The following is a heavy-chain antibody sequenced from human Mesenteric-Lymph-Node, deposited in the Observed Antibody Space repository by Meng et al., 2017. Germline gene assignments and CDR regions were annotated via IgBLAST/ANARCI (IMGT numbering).Heavy chain of an antibody. V-gene: IGHV1-69*02. Sequence: SVKVSCKASGGTFSSYTISWVRQAPGQGLEWMGRIIPILGIANYAQKFQGRVRITADKSTSTAYMELSSLRSEDTAVYYCARAGGSGTIDAFDIWGQGTMVTVSS. CDR3: ARAGGSGTIDAFDI. CDR2: IIPILGIA. D-gene: IGHD3-10*01. CDR1: GGTFSSYT. J-gene: IGHJ3*02.